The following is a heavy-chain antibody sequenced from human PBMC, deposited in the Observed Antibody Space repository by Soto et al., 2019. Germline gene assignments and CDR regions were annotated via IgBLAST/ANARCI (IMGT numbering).Heavy chain of an antibody. J-gene: IGHJ6*02. CDR2: IYHSGST. Sequence: SETLSLTCAVSGGSISSGGYSWSWIRQPPGKGLEWIGYIYHSGSTYYNPSLKSRVTISVDTSKNQFSLKLSSVTAADTAVYYCASSNIAAAGFYYYGMDVWGRGTTVTVSS. CDR1: GGSISSGGYS. V-gene: IGHV4-30-2*02. D-gene: IGHD6-13*01. CDR3: ASSNIAAAGFYYYGMDV.